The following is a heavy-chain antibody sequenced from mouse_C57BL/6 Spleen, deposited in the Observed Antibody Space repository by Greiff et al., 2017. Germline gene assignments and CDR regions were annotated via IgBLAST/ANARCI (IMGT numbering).Heavy chain of an antibody. CDR2: IWWDDDK. J-gene: IGHJ3*01. V-gene: IGHV8-8*01. CDR1: GFSLSTFGMG. CDR3: ARTLYEGYYWFAY. Sequence: QVTLKVSGPGLLQPSQTLSLTCSFSGFSLSTFGMGVGWLRQPSGKGLDWLAHIWWDDDKYYNPALKSRLTITKDTSNNQVFLKIANVDTADTATYYCARTLYEGYYWFAYWGQGTLVTVSA. D-gene: IGHD2-3*01.